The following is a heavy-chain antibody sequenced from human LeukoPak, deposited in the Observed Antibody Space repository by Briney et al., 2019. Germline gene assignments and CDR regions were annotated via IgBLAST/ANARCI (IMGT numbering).Heavy chain of an antibody. J-gene: IGHJ3*02. CDR2: IYTSGST. CDR1: GGSISSGSYY. V-gene: IGHV4-61*02. Sequence: PSETLSLTCTLSGGSISSGSYYWGWIRQPAGKGLEWIGRIYTSGSTNYNPSLKSRVTISVDTSKNQFSLKLSSVTAADTAAFYCASRHWALDAFDIWGQGTMVTVSS. CDR3: ASRHWALDAFDI. D-gene: IGHD7-27*01.